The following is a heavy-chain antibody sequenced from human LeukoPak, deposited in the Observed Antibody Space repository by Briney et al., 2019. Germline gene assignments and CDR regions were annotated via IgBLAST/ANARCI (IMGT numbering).Heavy chain of an antibody. CDR2: IRYDGSDK. CDR1: GFTFSRHG. CDR3: AKGFYYCSDGCPQYYYYMDV. J-gene: IGHJ6*03. Sequence: GGSLRLSCAASGFTFSRHGMHWVRQAPGKGLEWVAFIRYDGSDKYYADSVKGRFTISRDNSENTLYLQMNSLRPEDTAVYYCAKGFYYCSDGCPQYYYYMDVWGNGTTVIVSS. D-gene: IGHD2-15*01. V-gene: IGHV3-30*02.